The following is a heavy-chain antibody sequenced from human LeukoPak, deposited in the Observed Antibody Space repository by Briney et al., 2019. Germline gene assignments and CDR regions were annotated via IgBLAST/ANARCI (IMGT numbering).Heavy chain of an antibody. J-gene: IGHJ6*04. D-gene: IGHD3-10*02. CDR3: AELGITMIGGV. V-gene: IGHV4-39*01. CDR1: GGSISSSSYY. CDR2: IYYTGST. Sequence: RPSETLSLTCTVSGGSISSSSYYWGWIRQPPGKGLEWIGNIYYTGSTYYNPSLKSPVTISVDTSKNQFSLKLSSVTAADTAVHYCAELGITMIGGVWGKGTTVAISS.